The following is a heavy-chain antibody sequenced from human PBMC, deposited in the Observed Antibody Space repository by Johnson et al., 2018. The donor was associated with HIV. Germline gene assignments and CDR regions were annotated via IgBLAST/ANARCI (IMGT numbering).Heavy chain of an antibody. V-gene: IGHV3-30*14. D-gene: IGHD6-13*01. CDR1: GFIFSSYA. CDR3: VRPAAAGRDDAFDI. J-gene: IGHJ3*02. Sequence: QVQLVESGGGVVQPGRSLRLSCAASGFIFSSYAIHWVRQAPGKGLQWVAVIGFDGTNKYYADSLKGRFTISRDNSNNMVYLQMNSLRPEDTAVYYCVRPAAAGRDDAFDIWGQGTMVTVSS. CDR2: IGFDGTNK.